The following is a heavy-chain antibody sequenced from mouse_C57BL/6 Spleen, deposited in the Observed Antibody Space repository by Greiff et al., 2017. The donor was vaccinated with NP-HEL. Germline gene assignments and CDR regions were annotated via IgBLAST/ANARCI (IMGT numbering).Heavy chain of an antibody. CDR2: ISYDGSN. J-gene: IGHJ2*01. CDR1: GYSITSGYY. V-gene: IGHV3-6*01. Sequence: EVQLQQSGPGLVKPSQSLSLTCSVTGYSITSGYYWNWIRQFPGNKLEWMGYISYDGSNNYNPSLKNRISITRDTSKNQFFLKLNSVTTEDTATYYCASLARGGYFDYWGQGTTLTVSS. CDR3: ASLARGGYFDY.